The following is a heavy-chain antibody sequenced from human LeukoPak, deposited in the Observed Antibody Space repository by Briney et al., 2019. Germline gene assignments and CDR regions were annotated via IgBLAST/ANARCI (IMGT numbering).Heavy chain of an antibody. Sequence: GGSLRLSCAASGFTFNNYWMNWVRQAPGKGLEWVSAISGSGGSTYYADSVKGRFTISRDNSKNTLYLQMNSLRAEDTAVYYCAKARGYSGYELFDYWGQGTLVTVSS. D-gene: IGHD5-12*01. V-gene: IGHV3-23*01. CDR1: GFTFNNYW. CDR3: AKARGYSGYELFDY. J-gene: IGHJ4*02. CDR2: ISGSGGST.